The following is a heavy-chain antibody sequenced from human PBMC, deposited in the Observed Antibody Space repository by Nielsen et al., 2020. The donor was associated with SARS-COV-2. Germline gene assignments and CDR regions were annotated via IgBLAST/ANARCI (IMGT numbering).Heavy chain of an antibody. J-gene: IGHJ6*03. CDR2: IYYSGSV. CDR3: ARLRFTYGHRYMDV. CDR1: GGSLSGSY. D-gene: IGHD2-8*01. Sequence: GSLRLSCAVYGGSLSGSYWSWIRQSPGKGLEWIGTIYYSGSVSYNPSLRSRVTISVDTSKKHFSLKLTSVTAADTAVYYCARLRFTYGHRYMDVWGKGTTVT. V-gene: IGHV4-34*01.